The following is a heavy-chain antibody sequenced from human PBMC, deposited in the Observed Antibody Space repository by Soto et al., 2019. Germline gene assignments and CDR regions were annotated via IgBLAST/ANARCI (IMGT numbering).Heavy chain of an antibody. CDR1: GGSFSGYY. V-gene: IGHV4-34*01. D-gene: IGHD5-12*01. Sequence: SETLSLTCAVYGGSFSGYYWSWIRQPPGKGLEWIGTVYPSGDTYYNPSVRGRVSMSIDPSKNQFSLSLTSVTAADTARYFCVGYTASHNWFDPWGQGTLVTVSS. J-gene: IGHJ5*02. CDR2: VYPSGDT. CDR3: VGYTASHNWFDP.